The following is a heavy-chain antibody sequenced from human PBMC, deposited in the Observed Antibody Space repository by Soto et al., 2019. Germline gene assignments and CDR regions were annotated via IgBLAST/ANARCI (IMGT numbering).Heavy chain of an antibody. Sequence: ASVKVSCKASGYTFTSYGISWVRQAPGQGLEWMGWISAYNGNTNYAQKLQGRVTMTTDTSTSTAYMELRSLRPDDTAVYYCARVSFSRLQHYYYCSGYYPTGAVDICGRGIMVAV. CDR1: GYTFTSYG. V-gene: IGHV1-18*01. CDR2: ISAYNGNT. J-gene: IGHJ3*02. D-gene: IGHD3-22*01. CDR3: ARVSFSRLQHYYYCSGYYPTGAVDI.